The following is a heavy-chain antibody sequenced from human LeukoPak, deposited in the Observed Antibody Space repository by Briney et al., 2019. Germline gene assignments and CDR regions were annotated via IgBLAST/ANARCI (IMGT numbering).Heavy chain of an antibody. CDR2: IDPSDSYT. V-gene: IGHV5-10-1*01. CDR3: ARHQGGVVVVAATADY. J-gene: IGHJ4*02. CDR1: GYSFTSYW. Sequence: GESLKISCKGSGYSFTSYWISWVRQMPGKGLEWMGRIDPSDSYTNYSPSFQGRVTISADKSISTAYLQWSSLKASDTAMYYCARHQGGVVVVAATADYWGQGTLVTVSS. D-gene: IGHD2-15*01.